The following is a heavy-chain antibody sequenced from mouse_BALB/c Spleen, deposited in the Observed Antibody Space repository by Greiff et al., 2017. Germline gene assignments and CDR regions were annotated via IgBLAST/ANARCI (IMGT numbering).Heavy chain of an antibody. J-gene: IGHJ2*01. D-gene: IGHD4-1*01. V-gene: IGHV3-6*02. CDR2: ISYDGSN. CDR3: ARGGGELYYFDY. Sequence: EVKLVESGPGLVKPSQSLSLTCSVTGYSITSGYYWNWIRQFPGNKLEWMGYISYDGSNNYNPSLKNRISITRDTSKNQFFLKLNSVTTEDTATYYCARGGGELYYFDYWGQGTTLTVSS. CDR1: GYSITSGYY.